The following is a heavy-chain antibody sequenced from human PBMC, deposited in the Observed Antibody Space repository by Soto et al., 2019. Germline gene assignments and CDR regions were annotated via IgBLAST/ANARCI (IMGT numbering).Heavy chain of an antibody. CDR1: GDSINSGGYS. D-gene: IGHD3-10*01. CDR2: IYPSGST. Sequence: SETLSLTCAVSGDSINSGGYSWSWIRQPPGKGLEWIGYIYPSGSTYYNPSLKSRVSISVDKSKNQFSLKLSSVTAADTAVYYCATQNPGSYHFDSWGQGHLVTSPQ. CDR3: ATQNPGSYHFDS. J-gene: IGHJ4*02. V-gene: IGHV4-30-2*01.